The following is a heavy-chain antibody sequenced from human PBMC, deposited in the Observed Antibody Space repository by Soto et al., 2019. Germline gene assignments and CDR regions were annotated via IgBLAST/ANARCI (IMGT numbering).Heavy chain of an antibody. CDR3: ARGYYDSSGYYFSPVYYYGMDV. D-gene: IGHD3-22*01. CDR2: TYYRSKWYN. CDR1: GDSVSSNSAA. Sequence: SQTLSLTCVISGDSVSSNSAAWNWIRQSPSRGLEWLGRTYYRSKWYNDYAVSVKSRITINPDTSKNQFSLQLNSVTPEDTAVYYCARGYYDSSGYYFSPVYYYGMDVWGQGTTVTVSS. V-gene: IGHV6-1*01. J-gene: IGHJ6*02.